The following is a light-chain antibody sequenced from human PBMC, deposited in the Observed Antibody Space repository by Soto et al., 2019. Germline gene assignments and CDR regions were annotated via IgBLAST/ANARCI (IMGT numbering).Light chain of an antibody. CDR2: GAS. Sequence: EIVMTQSPATLSVSPGERATLSCRASQSVSSNLAWYQQKPGQAPRLLIYGASSRATGTPDRFSGSGSGTDFTLTINSLEPEDFAVYYCQQRSKWLTFGQGTRLEI. CDR1: QSVSSN. CDR3: QQRSKWLT. J-gene: IGKJ5*01. V-gene: IGKV3D-15*01.